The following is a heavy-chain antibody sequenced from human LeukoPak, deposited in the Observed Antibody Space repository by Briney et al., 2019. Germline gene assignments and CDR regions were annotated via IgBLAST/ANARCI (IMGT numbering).Heavy chain of an antibody. CDR3: ARLWSYYYDSSGYWY. CDR1: GGSISSYY. J-gene: IGHJ4*02. CDR2: IYYSGST. V-gene: IGHV4-59*05. Sequence: SETLSLTCTVSGGSISSYYWSWIRQPPGKGLEWIGSIYYSGSTYYNPSLKSRVTISVDTSKNQFSLKLSSVTAADTAVYYCARLWSYYYDSSGYWYWGQGTLVTVSS. D-gene: IGHD3-22*01.